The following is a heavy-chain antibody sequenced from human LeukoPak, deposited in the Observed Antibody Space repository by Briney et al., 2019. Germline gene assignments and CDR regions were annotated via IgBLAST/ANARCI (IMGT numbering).Heavy chain of an antibody. Sequence: GGSLRLSCAASGFTVSSNYMSWVRQAPGKGLEWVSVIYSGGSTYCADSVKGRFTISRDNSKNTLYLQMNSLRAEDTAVYYCAREELLAAPHDAFDIWGQGTMVTVSS. CDR3: AREELLAAPHDAFDI. D-gene: IGHD1-26*01. CDR1: GFTVSSNY. J-gene: IGHJ3*02. CDR2: IYSGGST. V-gene: IGHV3-53*01.